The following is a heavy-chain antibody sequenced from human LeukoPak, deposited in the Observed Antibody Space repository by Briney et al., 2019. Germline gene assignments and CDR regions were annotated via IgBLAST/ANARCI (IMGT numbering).Heavy chain of an antibody. CDR3: ARDRYYGSGSYPGGY. J-gene: IGHJ4*02. D-gene: IGHD3-10*01. V-gene: IGHV3-64*04. CDR1: GFTFSSYA. Sequence: PGGSLRLSCSASGFTFSSYAMHWVRQAPGKGLECVSAITGDGGRTYYADSVKGRFTICRDNSKNTLYLQMNSLRAEDTAVYYCARDRYYGSGSYPGGYWGQGTLVTVSS. CDR2: ITGDGGRT.